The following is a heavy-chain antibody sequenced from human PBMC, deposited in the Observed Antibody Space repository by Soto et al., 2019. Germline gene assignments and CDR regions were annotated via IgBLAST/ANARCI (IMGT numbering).Heavy chain of an antibody. V-gene: IGHV3-7*03. CDR3: ASDRFRGTYYLRGVTYFFEE. Sequence: GGSLRLSCVTYGLTFTDYWMSWVRQAPGKGLEWVANIKQDESEKNYLDSEKGRFTISRDNAKNSLYLQMNSLRAEDTAVYYCASDRFRGTYYLRGVTYFFEEWGQGAPVTVSS. J-gene: IGHJ4*02. CDR2: IKQDESEK. CDR1: GLTFTDYW. D-gene: IGHD1-26*01.